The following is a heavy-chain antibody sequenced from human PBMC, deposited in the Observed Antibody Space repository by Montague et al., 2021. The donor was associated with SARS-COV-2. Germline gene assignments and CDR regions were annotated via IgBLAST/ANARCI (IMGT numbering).Heavy chain of an antibody. CDR2: IIYTGST. J-gene: IGHJ4*02. CDR3: ARAQNICFIANCVNYFDL. Sequence: SETLSLTCPVSGGSTSNYYWTWIRQSPGKGLQWIGYIIYTGSTKFNPSLKSRVSMSLDTSKNHFSLRLSAVTAADTARYYCARAQNICFIANCVNYFDLWGLGALVTVSS. V-gene: IGHV4-59*01. CDR1: GGSTSNYY. D-gene: IGHD2-15*01.